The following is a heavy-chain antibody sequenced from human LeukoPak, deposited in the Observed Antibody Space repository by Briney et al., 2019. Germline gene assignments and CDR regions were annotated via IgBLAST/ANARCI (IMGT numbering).Heavy chain of an antibody. Sequence: GGSLRLSCAASGFTFSSYSMNWVRQATGKGLEWVSYISSSGSTIYYADSVKGRFTISRDNAKNSLYLQMNSLRAENTAVYYCAELGITMIGGVWGKGTTVTISS. CDR2: ISSSGSTI. CDR3: AELGITMIGGV. V-gene: IGHV3-48*04. J-gene: IGHJ6*04. D-gene: IGHD3-10*02. CDR1: GFTFSSYS.